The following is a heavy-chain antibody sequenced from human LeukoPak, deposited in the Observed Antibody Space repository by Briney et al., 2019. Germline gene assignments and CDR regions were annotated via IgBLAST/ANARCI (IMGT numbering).Heavy chain of an antibody. Sequence: GGSLRLSCAASGFTFSGYSMNWVRQAPGQGLEWVSSISGTSTYIYYADSVRGRFTIYRDNAKNSLYLQMNSLRAEDTAVYYCARDREAGQGLDDYWGQGTLVTVSS. V-gene: IGHV3-21*01. CDR3: ARDREAGQGLDDY. CDR2: ISGTSTYI. J-gene: IGHJ4*02. CDR1: GFTFSGYS. D-gene: IGHD6-19*01.